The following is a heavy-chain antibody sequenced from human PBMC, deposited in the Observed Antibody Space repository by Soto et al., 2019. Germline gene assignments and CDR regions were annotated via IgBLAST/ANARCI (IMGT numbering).Heavy chain of an antibody. D-gene: IGHD6-19*01. CDR1: GGSISSVGYY. V-gene: IGHV4-31*03. J-gene: IGHJ4*02. CDR2: IYYSGST. Sequence: QVQLQESGPGLVKPSQTLSPPCTVSGGSISSVGYYWSWIRQHPGKGLEWIGYIYYSGSTYYNPSLKSRITISVDTAKNQFSLKLSSVTAADTAVYYCARESRIAVAGTRDYWGQGTLVTVSS. CDR3: ARESRIAVAGTRDY.